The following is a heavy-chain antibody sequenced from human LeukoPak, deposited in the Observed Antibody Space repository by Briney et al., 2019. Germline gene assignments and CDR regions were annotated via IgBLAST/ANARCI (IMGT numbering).Heavy chain of an antibody. Sequence: SETLSLTCTVSGGSISSSSYYWGWIRQPPGKGLEWIGEINHSGSTYYSPSLKSRVTISVDTSRNQFSLKLSSVTAADTAVYYCARVGYSGYSYYYYYMDFWGKGTTVTISS. J-gene: IGHJ6*03. D-gene: IGHD5-12*01. V-gene: IGHV4-39*07. CDR1: GGSISSSSYY. CDR3: ARVGYSGYSYYYYYMDF. CDR2: INHSGST.